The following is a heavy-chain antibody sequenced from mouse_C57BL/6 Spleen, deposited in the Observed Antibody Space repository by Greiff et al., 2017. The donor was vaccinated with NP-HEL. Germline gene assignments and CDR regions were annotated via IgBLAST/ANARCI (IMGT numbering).Heavy chain of an antibody. J-gene: IGHJ3*01. V-gene: IGHV1-52*01. CDR3: AREGGYDDVAWFAY. D-gene: IGHD2-2*01. Sequence: QVQLKQPGAELVRPGSSVKLSCKASGYTFTSYWMHWVKQRPIQGLEWIGNIDPSDSETHYNQKFKDKATLTVDKSSSTAYMQLSSLTSEDSAVYYCAREGGYDDVAWFAYWGQGTLVTVSA. CDR2: IDPSDSET. CDR1: GYTFTSYW.